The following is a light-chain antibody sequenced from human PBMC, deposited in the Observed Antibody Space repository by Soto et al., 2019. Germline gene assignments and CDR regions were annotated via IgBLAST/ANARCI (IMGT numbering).Light chain of an antibody. CDR3: QQYNRWLT. CDR1: QSISSN. Sequence: EIVMTQSPASLSVFPGERATLSCRASQSISSNLAWYQQNPGQAPRLLIYAASTRATGIPARFSGSWSGTEFTLTISSLQSEDLAVYYCQQYNRWLTFGGGTKVEIK. J-gene: IGKJ4*01. V-gene: IGKV3-15*01. CDR2: AAS.